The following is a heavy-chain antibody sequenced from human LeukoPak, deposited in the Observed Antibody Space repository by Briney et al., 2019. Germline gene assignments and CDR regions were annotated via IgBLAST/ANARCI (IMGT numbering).Heavy chain of an antibody. V-gene: IGHV3-23*01. CDR1: GFTFSSYA. D-gene: IGHD4-17*01. Sequence: GGSLRLSCAAPGFTFSSYAMSWVRQAPGKGLEWVSAISGSGGSTYYADSVKGRFTISRDNSKNTLYLQMNSLRAEDTAVYYCAKETYGDYIIGWFDPWGQGTLVTVSS. J-gene: IGHJ5*02. CDR2: ISGSGGST. CDR3: AKETYGDYIIGWFDP.